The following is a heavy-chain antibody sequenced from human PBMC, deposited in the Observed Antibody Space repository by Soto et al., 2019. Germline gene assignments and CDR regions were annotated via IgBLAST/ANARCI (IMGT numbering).Heavy chain of an antibody. CDR2: IYYSGNT. V-gene: IGHV4-31*03. CDR3: ARDPTP. CDR1: GGSISSGGYH. Sequence: QVQLQESGPGLVKPSQTLSLTCTVSGGSISSGGYHWSWVRQHPGKGLEWIGYIYYSGNTYYNPSLKSRVTISVDTSKHQFSLKLSSVTAADTAVYYCARDPTPWGQGTLVTVSS. J-gene: IGHJ5*02.